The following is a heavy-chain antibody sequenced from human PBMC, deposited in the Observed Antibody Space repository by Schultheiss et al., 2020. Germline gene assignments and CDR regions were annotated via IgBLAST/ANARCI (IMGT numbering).Heavy chain of an antibody. D-gene: IGHD2/OR15-2a*01. Sequence: SETLSLTCAVYGGSFSGYYWSWIRQPPGKGLEWIGEINHSGSTNYNPSLKSRVTISVDTSKNQFSLKLSSVTAADTAVYYCARGRPHFNRGFDYWGQGTLVTVSA. CDR2: INHSGST. J-gene: IGHJ4*02. CDR1: GGSFSGYY. CDR3: ARGRPHFNRGFDY. V-gene: IGHV4-34*01.